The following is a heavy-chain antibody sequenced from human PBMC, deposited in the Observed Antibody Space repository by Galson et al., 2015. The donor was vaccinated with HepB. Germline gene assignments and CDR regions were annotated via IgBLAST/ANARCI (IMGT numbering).Heavy chain of an antibody. J-gene: IGHJ4*02. CDR1: GFMFSGHW. V-gene: IGHV3-7*03. D-gene: IGHD5-12*01. CDR3: ARNRGYETFDY. Sequence: SLRLSCAAPGFMFSGHWMNWVRQAPGKGLEWVANIKEDGSIKYYVDSVTGRFTISRDNARNLLYLQMNGLRAEDTAVYFCARNRGYETFDYWGQGALVTVSS. CDR2: IKEDGSIK.